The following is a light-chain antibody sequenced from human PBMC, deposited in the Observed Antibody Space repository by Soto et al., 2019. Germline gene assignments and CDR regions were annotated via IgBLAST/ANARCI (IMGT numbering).Light chain of an antibody. J-gene: IGKJ2*01. CDR3: QQYGNRPPYT. V-gene: IGKV1-33*01. Sequence: DIQMTQSPSSLSASVGDRVTITCQASQDISNYLNWYQQKPGKAPKLLIYDASNLETGVPSRFSGSGSGTDFTFTISSLQPEDIAAYYCQQYGNRPPYTFGRGTKVEIK. CDR1: QDISNY. CDR2: DAS.